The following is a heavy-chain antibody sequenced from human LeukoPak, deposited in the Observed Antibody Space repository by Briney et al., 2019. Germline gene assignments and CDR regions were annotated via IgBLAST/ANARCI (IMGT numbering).Heavy chain of an antibody. CDR1: GYSFTSYW. V-gene: IGHV5-51*04. CDR3: ARRYYGSGSYPYYFDY. D-gene: IGHD3-10*01. Sequence: GESLKISCKGSGYSFTSYWIGWVRQMPGKGLEWMGIIYPGDSDTRYSPSFQGQVTISADKPISTAYLQWSSLKASDTAMYYCARRYYGSGSYPYYFDYWGQGTLVTVSS. CDR2: IYPGDSDT. J-gene: IGHJ4*02.